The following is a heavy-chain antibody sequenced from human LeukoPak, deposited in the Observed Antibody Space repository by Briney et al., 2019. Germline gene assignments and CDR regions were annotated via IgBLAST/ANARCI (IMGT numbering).Heavy chain of an antibody. J-gene: IGHJ6*02. D-gene: IGHD4-17*01. CDR3: AGDGRRGYGDYYYYGMDV. Sequence: GGSLRLSCAASGFTFSSYAMHWVRQAPGKRLEWVAVISYDGSNKYYADSVKGRFTISRDNSKNALYLQMNSLRAEDTAVYYCAGDGRRGYGDYYYYGMDVWGQGTTVTVSS. CDR2: ISYDGSNK. CDR1: GFTFSSYA. V-gene: IGHV3-30-3*01.